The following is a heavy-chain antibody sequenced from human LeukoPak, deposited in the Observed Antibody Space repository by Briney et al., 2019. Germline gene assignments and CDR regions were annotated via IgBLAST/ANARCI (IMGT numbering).Heavy chain of an antibody. CDR2: ISGSGGST. D-gene: IGHD4-17*01. J-gene: IGHJ6*03. CDR3: ARTVTTVTTHYYYYMDV. Sequence: GGSLRLSCAASGFTFSSYAMSWVRQAPGKGLEWVSAISGSGGSTYYADSVKGRFTISRDNSKNTLYLQMNSLRAEDTAVYYCARTVTTVTTHYYYYMDVWGKGTTVTVSS. CDR1: GFTFSSYA. V-gene: IGHV3-23*01.